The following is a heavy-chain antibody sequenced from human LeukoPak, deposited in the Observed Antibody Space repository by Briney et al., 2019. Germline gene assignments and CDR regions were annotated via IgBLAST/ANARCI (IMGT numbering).Heavy chain of an antibody. CDR1: GYTFTSYG. Sequence: GASVKVSCKASGYTFTSYGINWVRQAPGQGLEWMGWINPNSGGTNYAQKFQGRVTTTRDTSISTAYMELSRLRSDDTAVYYCARVSAGYCSSTSCLTDLFDSWGQGTLVTVSS. V-gene: IGHV1-2*02. J-gene: IGHJ5*01. CDR2: INPNSGGT. D-gene: IGHD2-2*01. CDR3: ARVSAGYCSSTSCLTDLFDS.